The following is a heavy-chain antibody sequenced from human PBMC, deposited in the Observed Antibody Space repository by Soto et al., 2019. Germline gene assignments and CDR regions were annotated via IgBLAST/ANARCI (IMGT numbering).Heavy chain of an antibody. CDR3: ARDRGTIFSGYGPPYYYYYGMDV. J-gene: IGHJ6*02. V-gene: IGHV1-69*01. CDR1: GGTFSSYA. Sequence: QVQLVQSGAEVKKPGSSVKVSCKASGGTFSSYAISWVRQAPGQGLEWMGGIIPIFGTANYAQKFQGRVTMTADESTSTAYMELSSLRSEDTAGYYCARDRGTIFSGYGPPYYYYYGMDVWGQGTTVTVSS. CDR2: IIPIFGTA. D-gene: IGHD5-12*01.